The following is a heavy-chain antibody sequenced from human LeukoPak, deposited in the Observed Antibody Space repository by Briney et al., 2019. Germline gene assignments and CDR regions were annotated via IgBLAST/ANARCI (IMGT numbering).Heavy chain of an antibody. D-gene: IGHD3-22*01. CDR1: GFTSDDYA. CDR2: ISWNSGSI. Sequence: PGRSLRLSCAASGFTSDDYAMHWVRQAPGKGLEWVSGISWNSGSIGYADSVKGRFTISRDNAKNSLFLQMNSLRAEDTAVYYCVRGYIDNLGYSPRSSFDTWGQGTLVTVSS. V-gene: IGHV3-9*02. CDR3: VRGYIDNLGYSPRSSFDT. J-gene: IGHJ4*02.